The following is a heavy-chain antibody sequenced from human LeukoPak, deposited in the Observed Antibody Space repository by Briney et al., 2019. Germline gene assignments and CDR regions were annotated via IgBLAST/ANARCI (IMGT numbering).Heavy chain of an antibody. D-gene: IGHD6-13*01. Sequence: SVKVSCKASGGTFSSYAISWVRQAPGQGLEWMGRIIPILGIANYAQKFQGRVAITTDESTSTAYMELSSLRSEDTAVYYCARGEYSSSWYSSYYYYYMDVWGKGTTVTVSS. J-gene: IGHJ6*03. V-gene: IGHV1-69*04. CDR2: IIPILGIA. CDR3: ARGEYSSSWYSSYYYYYMDV. CDR1: GGTFSSYA.